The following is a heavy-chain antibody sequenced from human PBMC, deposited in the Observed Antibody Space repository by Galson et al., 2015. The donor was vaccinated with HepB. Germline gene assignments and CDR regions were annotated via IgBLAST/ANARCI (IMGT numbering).Heavy chain of an antibody. CDR3: ARALYGSGSIPPNAFDI. Sequence: SVTVSCKASGYTFTSYGISWVRQAPGQGLEWMGWISAYNGNTNYAQKLQGRVTMTTDTSTSTAYMELRSLRSDDTAVYYCARALYGSGSIPPNAFDIWGQGTMVTVSS. J-gene: IGHJ3*02. CDR1: GYTFTSYG. D-gene: IGHD3-10*01. V-gene: IGHV1-18*04. CDR2: ISAYNGNT.